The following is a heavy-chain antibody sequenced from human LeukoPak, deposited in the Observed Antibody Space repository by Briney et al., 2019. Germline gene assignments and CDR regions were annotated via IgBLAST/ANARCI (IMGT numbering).Heavy chain of an antibody. D-gene: IGHD2-15*01. CDR3: AKGSSGPPIFDY. J-gene: IGHJ4*02. Sequence: GGSLRLSCAASGFTFDDYAMHWVRQAPGKGLEWVSGISWNSGSIGYADSVKGRFTISRDNSKNTLYLQMNSLRAEDTAVYYCAKGSSGPPIFDYWGQGTLVTVSS. CDR2: ISWNSGSI. V-gene: IGHV3-9*01. CDR1: GFTFDDYA.